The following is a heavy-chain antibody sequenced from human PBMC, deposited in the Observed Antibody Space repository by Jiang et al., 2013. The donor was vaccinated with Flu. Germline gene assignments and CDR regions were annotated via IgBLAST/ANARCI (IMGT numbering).Heavy chain of an antibody. CDR3: ARFCGYSSSSGGLYYFDY. V-gene: IGHV4-34*01. CDR2: INHSGST. J-gene: IGHJ4*02. D-gene: IGHD6-6*01. Sequence: VLLKPSETLSLTCAVYGGSFSGYYWSWIRQPPGKGLEWIGEINHSGSTNYNPSLKSRVTISVDTSKNQFSLKLSSVTAADTAVYYCARFCGYSSSSGGLYYFDYWGQGTLVTVSS. CDR1: GGSFSGYY.